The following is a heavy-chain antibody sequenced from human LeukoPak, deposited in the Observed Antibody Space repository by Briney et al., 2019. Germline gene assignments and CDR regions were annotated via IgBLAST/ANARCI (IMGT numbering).Heavy chain of an antibody. CDR1: GFIFGDYA. V-gene: IGHV3-23*01. Sequence: PGRSLRLSCTTSGFIFGDYALSWARQAPGKGLEWVSAISGSGGSTYYADSVKGRFTISRDNSKNTLYLQMNSLRAEDTAVYYCAKDLAEMATIIDYWGQGTLVTVSS. D-gene: IGHD5-24*01. CDR3: AKDLAEMATIIDY. J-gene: IGHJ4*02. CDR2: ISGSGGST.